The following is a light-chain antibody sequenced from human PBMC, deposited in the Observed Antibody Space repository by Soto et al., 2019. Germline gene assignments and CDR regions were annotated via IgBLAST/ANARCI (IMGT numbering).Light chain of an antibody. V-gene: IGKV3-20*01. J-gene: IGKJ2*01. CDR1: QSVSSSY. CDR2: GAS. Sequence: EIVLTQSPGTLSLSPGERATLSCRASQSVSSSYLAWYQQKPGQAPRLLIYGASSRATGIPDRFSGSGSGKEFTLTISRLKPEDFAVYYCQQYGSSPYTFGQGTKVEIK. CDR3: QQYGSSPYT.